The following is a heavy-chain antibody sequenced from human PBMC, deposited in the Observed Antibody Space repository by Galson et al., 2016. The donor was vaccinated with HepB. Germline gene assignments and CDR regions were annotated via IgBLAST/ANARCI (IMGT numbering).Heavy chain of an antibody. D-gene: IGHD3/OR15-3a*01. J-gene: IGHJ1*01. V-gene: IGHV1-8*01. CDR3: ASYGFYSGPF. CDR1: GYNFTEYD. Sequence: SVKVSCKASGYNFTEYDINWVRQAPGQGLEWLGWMTPKTGYAAYAPTFRGRISMTRDTSITTAYMELSSLRSEDTAVYFCASYGFYSGPFWGQGAQVTVSS. CDR2: MTPKTGYA.